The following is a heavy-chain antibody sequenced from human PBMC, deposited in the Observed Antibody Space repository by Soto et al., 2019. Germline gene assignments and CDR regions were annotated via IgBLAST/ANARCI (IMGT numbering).Heavy chain of an antibody. CDR2: IYYRGSI. Sequence: QVQLQESGPGLVKHSETLSLTCTVSAGSISSYYWSWIRQTPGRGLAWIGYIYYRGSINHTPSLKSRVTISVDTSKNQCALRLSSVTAADTAGNDCARRYGDSFDYWGQGTLVTVSS. V-gene: IGHV4-59*08. CDR1: AGSISSYY. J-gene: IGHJ4*02. D-gene: IGHD3-10*01. CDR3: ARRYGDSFDY.